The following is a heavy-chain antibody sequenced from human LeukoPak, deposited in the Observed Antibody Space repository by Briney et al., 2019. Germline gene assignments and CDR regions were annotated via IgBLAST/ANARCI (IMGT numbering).Heavy chain of an antibody. CDR3: ARDHRSGMTTVSTGFDY. CDR1: GGSISSFY. V-gene: IGHV4-4*07. D-gene: IGHD4-17*01. Sequence: SETLSLTCTVSGGSISSFYWSWIRQSAGKGLEWIGRIHTSGSTNYNPSLQSRFTMSLDTSKNQFSLKLTSVTAADTAVYYCARDHRSGMTTVSTGFDYWGQGTLVTVSS. CDR2: IHTSGST. J-gene: IGHJ4*02.